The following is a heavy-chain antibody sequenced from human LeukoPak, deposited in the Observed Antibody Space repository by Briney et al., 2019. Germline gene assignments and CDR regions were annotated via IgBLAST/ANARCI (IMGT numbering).Heavy chain of an antibody. J-gene: IGHJ4*02. CDR2: ISGSGGST. CDR1: GFTFSSYA. D-gene: IGHD6-13*01. CDR3: AKDSRIPAGGTEPSDY. V-gene: IGHV3-23*01. Sequence: GGSLGLSCAASGFTFSSYAMSWVRKAQGKGLEWVSAISGSGGSTYYADSVKGRFTISRDNSKNTLYLQMNSLRAGDTAVYYCAKDSRIPAGGTEPSDYWGQGTLVTVSS.